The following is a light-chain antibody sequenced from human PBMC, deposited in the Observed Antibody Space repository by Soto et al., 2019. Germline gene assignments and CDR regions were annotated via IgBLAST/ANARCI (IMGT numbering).Light chain of an antibody. CDR3: QQSYSTPIT. J-gene: IGKJ5*01. CDR2: SAS. CDR1: ESISSW. Sequence: DIQMTQSPPTLSASAGDRVTITCRASESISSWLAWYQQKPGKAPKLLMYSASSLESGVPSRFSGSGSGTEFTLTISSLQTDDFATYYCQQSYSTPITFGQGTRLEIK. V-gene: IGKV1-5*03.